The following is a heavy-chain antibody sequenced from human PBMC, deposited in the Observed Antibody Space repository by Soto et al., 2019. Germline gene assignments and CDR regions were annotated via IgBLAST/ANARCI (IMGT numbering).Heavy chain of an antibody. D-gene: IGHD6-19*01. CDR2: ISAYNGNT. CDR3: ARYLAVAGTAYNWFDP. V-gene: IGHV1-18*01. CDR1: GYTFTSYG. Sequence: QVQLVQSGAEVKKPGASVKVSCKASGYTFTSYGISWVRQAPGQGLEWMGWISAYNGNTNYAQKLQGRVTMTTDTPTSTAYMELRSLRSADTAVYSCARYLAVAGTAYNWFDPWGQGTLVTVSS. J-gene: IGHJ5*02.